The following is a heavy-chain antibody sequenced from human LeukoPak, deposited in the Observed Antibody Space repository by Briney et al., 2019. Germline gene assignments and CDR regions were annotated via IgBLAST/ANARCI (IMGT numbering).Heavy chain of an antibody. D-gene: IGHD1-26*01. Sequence: SETLSLTCTVSGGSISSYYWSWIRQPPGKGLEWIGYIYYSGSTNYNPSLKSRVTISVDTSKNQFSLKLSSVTAADTAVYYCARGRGEPTNWGQGTLVTVSS. CDR3: ARGRGEPTN. J-gene: IGHJ4*02. CDR1: GGSISSYY. CDR2: IYYSGST. V-gene: IGHV4-59*01.